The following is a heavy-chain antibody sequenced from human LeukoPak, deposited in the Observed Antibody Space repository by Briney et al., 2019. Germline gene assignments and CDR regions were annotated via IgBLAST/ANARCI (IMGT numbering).Heavy chain of an antibody. CDR2: LSGSGYNT. V-gene: IGHV3-23*01. J-gene: IGHJ4*02. CDR1: GFTFSSYA. CDR3: AKDPYGTRYFDY. Sequence: PGGSLRLSCAASGFTFSSYALSWVRQAPGKGLEWVSSLSGSGYNTYYADSVKGRFTISRDNSKNTVYLQMNSLRAEDTAVYYCAKDPYGTRYFDYWGQGTLVTASS. D-gene: IGHD2-2*01.